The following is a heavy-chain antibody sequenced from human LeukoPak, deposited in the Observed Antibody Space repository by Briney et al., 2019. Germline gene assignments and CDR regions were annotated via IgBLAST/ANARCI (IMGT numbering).Heavy chain of an antibody. D-gene: IGHD6-19*01. CDR3: ARDDRSGFDF. V-gene: IGHV1-2*02. CDR2: INPNSGAT. J-gene: IGHJ4*02. Sequence: ASMKVSCKASGYSFTGAYIHWVRQAPGQGLEWMGWINPNSGATSYAQKFQGRVMMTRDTSRNIVYMELSRLTVDDAALYYCARDDRSGFDFWGQGTPITVSS. CDR1: GYSFTGAY.